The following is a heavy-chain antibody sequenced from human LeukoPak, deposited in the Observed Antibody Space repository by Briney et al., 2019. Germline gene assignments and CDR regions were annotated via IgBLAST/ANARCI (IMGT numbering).Heavy chain of an antibody. J-gene: IGHJ4*02. CDR3: ARDLSGVLLWFGELNY. V-gene: IGHV1-69*04. CDR1: GGTFSSYA. Sequence: SVKVSCKASGGTFSSYAISWVRQAPGQGLEWMGRIIPILGIANYAQKFQGRVTITADKSTSTAYMELSSLRSEDTVVYYCARDLSGVLLWFGELNYWGQGTLVTVSS. CDR2: IIPILGIA. D-gene: IGHD3-10*01.